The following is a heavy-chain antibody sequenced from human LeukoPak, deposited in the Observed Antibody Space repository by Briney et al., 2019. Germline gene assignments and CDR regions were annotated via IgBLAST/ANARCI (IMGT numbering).Heavy chain of an antibody. CDR2: INPNSGGT. CDR3: AKVDNWKYAHHDF. D-gene: IGHD1-1*01. J-gene: IGHJ4*02. CDR1: GYTFTGYY. Sequence: GASVKVSCKASGYTFTGYYMHWVRQAPGQGLEWMGWINPNSGGTNYAQKFQGRVTMTRDTSISTAYMELSRLRSDDTAVYYCAKVDNWKYAHHDFWGQGTLVTVSS. V-gene: IGHV1-2*02.